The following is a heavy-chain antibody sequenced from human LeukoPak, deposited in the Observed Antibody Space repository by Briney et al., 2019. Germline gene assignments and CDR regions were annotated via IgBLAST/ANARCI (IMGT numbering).Heavy chain of an antibody. CDR3: ARLYYDFWSGYPSSFDY. D-gene: IGHD3-3*01. J-gene: IGHJ4*02. Sequence: SETLSLTCTVSGGSISSSSYYWGWIRQPPGKGLEWIGSIYYSGSIYYNPSLKSRVTISVDTSKNQFSLKLSSVTAADTAVYYCARLYYDFWSGYPSSFDYWGQGTLVTVSS. CDR1: GGSISSSSYY. CDR2: IYYSGSI. V-gene: IGHV4-39*01.